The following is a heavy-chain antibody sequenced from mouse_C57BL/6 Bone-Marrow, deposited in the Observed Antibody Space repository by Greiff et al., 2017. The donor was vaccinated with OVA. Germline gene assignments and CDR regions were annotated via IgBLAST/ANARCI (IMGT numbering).Heavy chain of an antibody. Sequence: EVQLVESGGGLVQPKGSLKLSCAASGFSFNTYAMNWVRQAPGKGLEWVARIRSKSNNYATYYADSVKDRFTISRDDSESMLYLQMNNLKTEDTAMYYCVRHPNWEGYAMDYWGQGTSVTVSS. D-gene: IGHD4-1*01. J-gene: IGHJ4*01. CDR1: GFSFNTYA. V-gene: IGHV10-1*01. CDR2: IRSKSNNYAT. CDR3: VRHPNWEGYAMDY.